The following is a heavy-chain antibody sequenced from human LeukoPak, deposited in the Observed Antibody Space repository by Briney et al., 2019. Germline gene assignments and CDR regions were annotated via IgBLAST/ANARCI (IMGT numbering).Heavy chain of an antibody. Sequence: PSETLSLTCTVSGGSISSSSYYWGWIRQPPGKGLEWIGSIYYSGSTYYNPSLKSRVTISVDTSKNQFSLKLSSVTAADTAVYYCARVALIAAAGTKYFDLWGRGTLVTVSS. J-gene: IGHJ2*01. CDR2: IYYSGST. CDR3: ARVALIAAAGTKYFDL. D-gene: IGHD6-13*01. CDR1: GGSISSSSYY. V-gene: IGHV4-39*07.